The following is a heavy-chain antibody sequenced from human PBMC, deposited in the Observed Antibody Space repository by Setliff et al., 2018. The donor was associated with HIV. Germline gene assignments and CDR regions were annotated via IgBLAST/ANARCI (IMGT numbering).Heavy chain of an antibody. Sequence: GASVKVSCKAAGGTLRRYGISWVRQAPGQGLEWMGGHIPMFGTARYAQKSQGRVTMTRDTSISTAYMELNSLRSDDTAVYYCATAGGRSWFDPWGPGTLVTVSS. CDR2: HIPMFGTA. CDR1: GGTLRRYG. D-gene: IGHD3-16*01. V-gene: IGHV1-69*05. CDR3: ATAGGRSWFDP. J-gene: IGHJ5*02.